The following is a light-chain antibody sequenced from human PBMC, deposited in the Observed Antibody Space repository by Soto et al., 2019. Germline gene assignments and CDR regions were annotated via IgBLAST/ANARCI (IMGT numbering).Light chain of an antibody. CDR1: SSDVGSYNL. V-gene: IGLV2-23*02. CDR3: CSYAGSSTVV. Sequence: QSALTQPASVSGSPGQSITISCTGTSSDVGSYNLVSWYQQHPGKAPKLMIYEVSKRPSGVSNRCSGSKSGNTASLTISGLQAEDEADYYCCSYAGSSTVVFGGGTQLTV. CDR2: EVS. J-gene: IGLJ2*01.